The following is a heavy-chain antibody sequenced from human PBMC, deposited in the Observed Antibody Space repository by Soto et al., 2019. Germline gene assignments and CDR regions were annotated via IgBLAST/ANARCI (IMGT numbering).Heavy chain of an antibody. CDR2: IIPIFGTA. D-gene: IGHD3-22*01. Sequence: SVKVSFKASGGTFSSYAISWLRQAPGQGLEWMGGIIPIFGTANYAQKFQGRVTITADKSTSTAYMELSSLRSEDTAVYYCARWGTYYYDSSGYYFWFDPWGQGTLVTVSS. J-gene: IGHJ5*02. V-gene: IGHV1-69*06. CDR1: GGTFSSYA. CDR3: ARWGTYYYDSSGYYFWFDP.